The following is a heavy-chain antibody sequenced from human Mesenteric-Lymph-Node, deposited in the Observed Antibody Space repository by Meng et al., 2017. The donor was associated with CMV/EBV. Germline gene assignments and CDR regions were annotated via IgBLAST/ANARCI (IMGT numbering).Heavy chain of an antibody. D-gene: IGHD3-9*01. V-gene: IGHV4-34*01. Sequence: QYHPWCQGLFMPSETRSVTCSVYGGSFSGYYWNWIRQSPEKGLEWIGEINHSGSTTYNPSFTSRIIISVDTSTNQISLNMSSVTAADTAVYYCARGSSYDILTGYFDYWGQGALVTVSS. CDR2: INHSGST. J-gene: IGHJ4*02. CDR3: ARGSSYDILTGYFDY. CDR1: GGSFSGYY.